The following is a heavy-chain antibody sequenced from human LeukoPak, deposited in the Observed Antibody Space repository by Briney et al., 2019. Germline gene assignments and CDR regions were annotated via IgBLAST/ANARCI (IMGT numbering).Heavy chain of an antibody. CDR3: AKKSGGPSPFDY. Sequence: GGSLRLSCAASGLTFRTYAMSWVRQAPGKGLEWVSSISDSGGYTFYADSVKGRFTISRDNSKNTLYLQMNSLRAEDTAVYYCAKKSGGPSPFDYWGQGTLVTVSS. J-gene: IGHJ4*02. CDR2: ISDSGGYT. D-gene: IGHD1-26*01. V-gene: IGHV3-23*01. CDR1: GLTFRTYA.